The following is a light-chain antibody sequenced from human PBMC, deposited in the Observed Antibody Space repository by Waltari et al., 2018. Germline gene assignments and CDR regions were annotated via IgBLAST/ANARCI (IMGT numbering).Light chain of an antibody. J-gene: IGLJ2*01. Sequence: QSVLTQPPSASGTPGQRVTISCSGSSSKLGSNYVYWYQQLPGTAPTLLIYRNDQQPSGVPDRFSGSKSGTSASLAISGLRSEDEADYYCAAWDDSLSGPVFGGGTKLTVL. CDR2: RND. CDR3: AAWDDSLSGPV. V-gene: IGLV1-47*01. CDR1: SSKLGSNY.